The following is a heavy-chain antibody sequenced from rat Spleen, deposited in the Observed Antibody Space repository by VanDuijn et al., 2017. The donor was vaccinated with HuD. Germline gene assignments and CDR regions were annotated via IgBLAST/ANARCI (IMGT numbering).Heavy chain of an antibody. Sequence: QVQLKESGPDLVQPAQTLSLTCTVSGFSLTNFGVSWVRQPPGTGLEWIAGISSGGNTYYNSALKSRLSISRDTSKSQVFLKMNSLQTEDTAIYFCARGPPRDDGSYYYGYYFDYWGQGVMVTVSS. CDR1: GFSLTNFG. V-gene: IGHV2S8*01. CDR2: ISSGGNT. J-gene: IGHJ2*01. CDR3: ARGPPRDDGSYYYGYYFDY. D-gene: IGHD1-12*02.